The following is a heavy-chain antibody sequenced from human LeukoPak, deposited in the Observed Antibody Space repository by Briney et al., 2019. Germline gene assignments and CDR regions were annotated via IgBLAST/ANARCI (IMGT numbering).Heavy chain of an antibody. CDR3: ATLYYYDSSASPRLGYYGMDV. V-gene: IGHV1-69*04. Sequence: ASVKVSCKASGGTFSSYAISWVRQAPGQGLEWMGRIIPILGIANYAQKFQGRVTITADKSTSTAYMELSSLRSEDTAVYYCATLYYYDSSASPRLGYYGMDVWGQGTTVTVSS. CDR2: IIPILGIA. D-gene: IGHD3-22*01. CDR1: GGTFSSYA. J-gene: IGHJ6*02.